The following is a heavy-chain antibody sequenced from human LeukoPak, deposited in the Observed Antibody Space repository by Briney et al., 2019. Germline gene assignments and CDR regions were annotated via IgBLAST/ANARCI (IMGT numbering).Heavy chain of an antibody. Sequence: SETLSLTCTVSGGSISSYYWSWIRQPPGKGLEWIGYIYYGGSTNYNPSLKSRVTISVDTSKNQFSLKLSSVTAADTAVYYCARDTRATDPYYYYYMDVWGKGTTVTVSS. V-gene: IGHV4-59*01. CDR1: GGSISSYY. J-gene: IGHJ6*03. D-gene: IGHD1-1*01. CDR3: ARDTRATDPYYYYYMDV. CDR2: IYYGGST.